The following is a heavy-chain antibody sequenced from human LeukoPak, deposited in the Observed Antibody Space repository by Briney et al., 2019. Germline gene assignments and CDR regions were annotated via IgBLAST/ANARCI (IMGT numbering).Heavy chain of an antibody. V-gene: IGHV3-30-3*01. CDR2: ISYDGSNK. D-gene: IGHD3-22*01. CDR1: GFTFSSYA. Sequence: GGSLRLSCAASGFTFSSYAMHWVRQAPGKGLEWVAVISYDGSNKYYADSVKGRFTISRDNSKNTLYLQMNSLRAEDTAVYYCARSRLYYYDSSSVSPPRLGAFDIWGQGTMVTVSS. J-gene: IGHJ3*02. CDR3: ARSRLYYYDSSSVSPPRLGAFDI.